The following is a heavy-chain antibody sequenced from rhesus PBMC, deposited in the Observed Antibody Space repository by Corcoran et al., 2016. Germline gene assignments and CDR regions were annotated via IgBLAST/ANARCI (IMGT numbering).Heavy chain of an antibody. Sequence: QVQLQESGPGLVKPSETLSLTCAVSGGSISSGYGWSWIRQPPGKGLEWIGHIYGSIGSTYYNPSLKSRVTISKDTSKNQFSLKLSSVTAADTAVYYCATNTFTYNSLDVWGRGVLVTVSS. CDR2: IYGSIGST. D-gene: IGHD4-23*01. V-gene: IGHV4S7*01. CDR3: ATNTFTYNSLDV. J-gene: IGHJ5-2*02. CDR1: GGSISSGYG.